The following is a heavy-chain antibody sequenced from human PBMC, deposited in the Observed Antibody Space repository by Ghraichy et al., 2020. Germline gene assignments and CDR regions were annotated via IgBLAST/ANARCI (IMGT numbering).Heavy chain of an antibody. Sequence: GESLNISCAASGFTFSSYGMHWVRQAPGKGLEWVAVISYDGSNKYYADSVKGRFTISRDNSKNTLYLQMNSLRAEDTAVYYCAKRGTGHYYYYMDVWGKGTTVTVSS. V-gene: IGHV3-30*18. CDR3: AKRGTGHYYYYMDV. CDR1: GFTFSSYG. CDR2: ISYDGSNK. D-gene: IGHD7-27*01. J-gene: IGHJ6*03.